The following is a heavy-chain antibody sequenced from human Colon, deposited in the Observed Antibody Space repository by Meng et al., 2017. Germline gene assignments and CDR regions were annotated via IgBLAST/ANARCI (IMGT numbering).Heavy chain of an antibody. CDR2: IYPGDSDT. V-gene: IGHV5-51*01. CDR1: GYSFTSYW. CDR3: ARIGYCSGSSCYPAEASFDS. J-gene: IGHJ4*02. Sequence: GESLKIPCKGSGYSFTSYWIGWVRQMPGKGLEWMGIIYPGDSDTRYSPSFQGQVTISADKSINTAYLQWSSLKASDTAMYYCARIGYCSGSSCYPAEASFDSWGQGTLVTVSS. D-gene: IGHD2-15*01.